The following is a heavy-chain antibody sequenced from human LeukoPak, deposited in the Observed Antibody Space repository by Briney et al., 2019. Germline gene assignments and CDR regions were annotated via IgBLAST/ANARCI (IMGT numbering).Heavy chain of an antibody. D-gene: IGHD6-6*01. CDR1: GFTFSDYW. Sequence: GGSLRLSCTASGFTFSDYWMTWVRQAPGKGPEGVANIKQDGSQRYYVDSVRGRFTISRDNAKNSLFLQMHGLRAEATAVYYCARRGGSSSRRSPIDYWGQGTLVTVSS. V-gene: IGHV3-7*01. CDR2: IKQDGSQR. CDR3: ARRGGSSSRRSPIDY. J-gene: IGHJ4*02.